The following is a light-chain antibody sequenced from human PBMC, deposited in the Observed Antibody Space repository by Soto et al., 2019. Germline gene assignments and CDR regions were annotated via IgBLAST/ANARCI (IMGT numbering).Light chain of an antibody. Sequence: EIVMTQSPATLSVSPGERATLSCRASQSVSINLAWYQQKPGQAPRLLIYGASTRATGIPDRFSGSGSGAEFTLYISSLQFEDFAVYYCQQYNNWPPGTFGGGTKVEIK. CDR1: QSVSIN. CDR2: GAS. CDR3: QQYNNWPPGT. J-gene: IGKJ4*01. V-gene: IGKV3-15*01.